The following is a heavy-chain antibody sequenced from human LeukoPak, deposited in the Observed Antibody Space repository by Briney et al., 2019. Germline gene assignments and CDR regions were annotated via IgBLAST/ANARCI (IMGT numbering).Heavy chain of an antibody. D-gene: IGHD5-18*01. Sequence: ASVQVSCKASGYTFTGYYMHWVRQAPGHGLEWMGRINPNSGGTNYAQKFQGRVTMTRDTSISTAYMELSRLRSDDTAVYYCARGGYSYGLYYFDYWGQGTLVTVSS. V-gene: IGHV1-2*06. J-gene: IGHJ4*02. CDR1: GYTFTGYY. CDR2: INPNSGGT. CDR3: ARGGYSYGLYYFDY.